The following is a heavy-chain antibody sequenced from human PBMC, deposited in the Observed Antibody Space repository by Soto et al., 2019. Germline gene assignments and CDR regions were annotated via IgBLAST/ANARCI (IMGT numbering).Heavy chain of an antibody. CDR2: IIPIFATA. V-gene: IGHV1-69*01. CDR3: ARSQGGSSSLDIYYYYYYGMDV. CDR1: GGTFSSYA. Sequence: QVQLVQSGAEVKKPGSSVKVSCKAPGGTFSSYAISWVRQAPGQGLEWMGGIIPIFATAKYAQRFQGRVTITPDESTSTGYMELSRLRSEDTAVYYCARSQGGSSSLDIYYYYYYGMDVWGQGTTVTVSS. D-gene: IGHD2-15*01. J-gene: IGHJ6*02.